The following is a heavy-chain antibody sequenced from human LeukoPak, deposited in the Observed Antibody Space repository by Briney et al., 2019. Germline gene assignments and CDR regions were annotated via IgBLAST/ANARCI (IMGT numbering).Heavy chain of an antibody. CDR2: IIPILGIA. D-gene: IGHD3-9*01. CDR3: ARDPANYDILTGYYL. J-gene: IGHJ5*02. Sequence: ASVKVSCKASGGTFSSYAISWVRQAPGQGLEWMGRIIPILGIANYAQKFQGRVTITADKSTSTAYMELSSLRSEDTAVYYCARDPANYDILTGYYLWGQGTLVTVSS. V-gene: IGHV1-69*04. CDR1: GGTFSSYA.